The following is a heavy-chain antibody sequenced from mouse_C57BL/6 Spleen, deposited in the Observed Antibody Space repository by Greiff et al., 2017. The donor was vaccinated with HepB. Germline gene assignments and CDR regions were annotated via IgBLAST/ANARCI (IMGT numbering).Heavy chain of an antibody. CDR1: GYTFTSYW. Sequence: QVQLKQPGAELVMPGASVKLSCKASGYTFTSYWMHWVKQRPGQGLEWIGEIDPSDSYTNYNQKFKGKSTLTVDKSSSTAYMQRSSLTSEDSAVYYCARKGNNVGYFDVWGTGTTVTVSS. J-gene: IGHJ1*03. CDR3: ARKGNNVGYFDV. D-gene: IGHD1-3*01. CDR2: IDPSDSYT. V-gene: IGHV1-69*01.